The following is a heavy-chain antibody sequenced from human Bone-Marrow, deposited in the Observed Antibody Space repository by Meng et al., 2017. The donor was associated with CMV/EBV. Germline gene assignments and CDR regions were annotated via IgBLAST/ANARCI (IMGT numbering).Heavy chain of an antibody. CDR2: ISSTGST. J-gene: IGHJ3*02. CDR1: GFTFSDYY. Sequence: GESLKISCAASGFTFSDYYMSWVRQAPGKGPEWVSAISSTGSTHYADSVKGRFTISRDNFKNTLHLQMNSLRAEDTAVYYCAKHYYDSSGYYPEACHIWGQGTMVTVSS. CDR3: AKHYYDSSGYYPEACHI. D-gene: IGHD3-22*01. V-gene: IGHV3-23*01.